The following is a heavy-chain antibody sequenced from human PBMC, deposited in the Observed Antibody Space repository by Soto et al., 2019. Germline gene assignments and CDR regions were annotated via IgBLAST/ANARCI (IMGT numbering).Heavy chain of an antibody. D-gene: IGHD4-17*01. CDR2: ISYDGSNK. J-gene: IGHJ4*02. V-gene: IGHV3-30-3*01. Sequence: PGGSLRLSCAASGFTFSSYAMHWVRQAPGKGLEWVAVISYDGSNKYYADSVKGRFTISRDNSKNTLYLQMKSLRAEDTAVYYCATTKYYGDYQPFHYWGQGTLVTVAS. CDR1: GFTFSSYA. CDR3: ATTKYYGDYQPFHY.